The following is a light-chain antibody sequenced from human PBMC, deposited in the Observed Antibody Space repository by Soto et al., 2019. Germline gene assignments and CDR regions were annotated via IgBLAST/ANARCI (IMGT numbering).Light chain of an antibody. Sequence: DIQMTQSPSTLSASVGDRVTITCRASQTISTWLAWYQHKPGKAPNLLIYDASTLMSGVPSRFSGSGSGTEFTLTISSLQPEDSATYYCQQLRSYPLSFGGGTKV. V-gene: IGKV1-5*01. J-gene: IGKJ4*01. CDR1: QTISTW. CDR2: DAS. CDR3: QQLRSYPLS.